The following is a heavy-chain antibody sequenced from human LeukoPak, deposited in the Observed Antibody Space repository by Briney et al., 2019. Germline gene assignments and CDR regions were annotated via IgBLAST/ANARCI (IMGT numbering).Heavy chain of an antibody. J-gene: IGHJ4*02. V-gene: IGHV4-4*07. D-gene: IGHD2-15*01. Sequence: SETLSLTCTVSGGSISSYYWSWIRQPAGKGLEWIGRIYTSGSTNYNPSLKSRVTISVDTSKNQFSLKLSSVTAADTAVYYCARECSGGSCYFFDYWGQGTLVTVSS. CDR1: GGSISSYY. CDR2: IYTSGST. CDR3: ARECSGGSCYFFDY.